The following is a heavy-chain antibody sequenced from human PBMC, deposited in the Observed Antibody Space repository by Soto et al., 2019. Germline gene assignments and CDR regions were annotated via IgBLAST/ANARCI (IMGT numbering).Heavy chain of an antibody. CDR2: IYHSGST. D-gene: IGHD4-17*01. V-gene: IGHV4-4*02. Sequence: SETLSLTCAVSGGSISSSNWWSWVRQPPGKGLEWIGDIYHSGSTYYNPSLKSRVTISVDRSKNQFSLKLSSVTAADTAVYYCARSQTTVTSYDYWGQGTLVTVSS. J-gene: IGHJ4*02. CDR3: ARSQTTVTSYDY. CDR1: GGSISSSNW.